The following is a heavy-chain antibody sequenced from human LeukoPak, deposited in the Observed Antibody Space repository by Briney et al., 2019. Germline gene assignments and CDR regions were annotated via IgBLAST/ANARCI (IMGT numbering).Heavy chain of an antibody. D-gene: IGHD1-26*01. J-gene: IGHJ4*02. Sequence: GGSLRLSCAASGFTFDNYRISWVRQAPGKGLEWVSTVNADGGNTYYADSVKGRFTISRDNSKSTLILQMNSLRVEDTALYYCTKRVKYGGTWDHFADWGQGTLVTVSS. V-gene: IGHV3-23*01. CDR3: TKRVKYGGTWDHFAD. CDR2: VNADGGNT. CDR1: GFTFDNYR.